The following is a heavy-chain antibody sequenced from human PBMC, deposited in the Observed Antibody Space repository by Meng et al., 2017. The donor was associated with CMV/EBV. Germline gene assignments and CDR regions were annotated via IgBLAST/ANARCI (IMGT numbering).Heavy chain of an antibody. J-gene: IGHJ4*02. CDR2: INPNGGGT. CDR3: ASGCSSTSCYDY. CDR1: GYTFTGYY. D-gene: IGHD2-2*01. V-gene: IGHV1-2*02. Sequence: ASVKVSCKASGYTFTGYYMHWVRQAPGQGLEWMGWINPNGGGTNYAQKFQGRVTMTRDTSISTAYMELSRLRSDDTAVYYCASGCSSTSCYDYWGQGTLVTVSS.